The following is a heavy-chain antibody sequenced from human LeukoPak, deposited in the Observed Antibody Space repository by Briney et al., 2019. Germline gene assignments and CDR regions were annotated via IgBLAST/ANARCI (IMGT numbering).Heavy chain of an antibody. Sequence: ASVKVSFKGSGYTFTSYNINWVRHATGQALEWMGWMNPNSGNTGYAQKFQGIVTMTRNTPESTAYMELRSLSSVDTSVSYCSGVITVGNYYYYMDVWSKGTTVTVSS. D-gene: IGHD3-16*01. V-gene: IGHV1-8*01. CDR2: MNPNSGNT. J-gene: IGHJ6*03. CDR3: SGVITVGNYYYYMDV. CDR1: GYTFTSYN.